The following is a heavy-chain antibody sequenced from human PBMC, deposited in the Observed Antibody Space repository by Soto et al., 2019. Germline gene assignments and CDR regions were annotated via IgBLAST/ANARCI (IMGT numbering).Heavy chain of an antibody. CDR3: ARDLFQYYYGSGGDY. CDR1: GYTFTSYG. Sequence: QVQLVQSGAEVKKPGASVKVSCKASGYTFTSYGISWVRQAPGQGLEWMGWISAYNGNTNYAQKLQGRVTMTTDTSTDTAYMELRSLRSDDPAVYYCARDLFQYYYGSGGDYWGQGTLVTVSS. CDR2: ISAYNGNT. D-gene: IGHD3-10*01. V-gene: IGHV1-18*01. J-gene: IGHJ4*02.